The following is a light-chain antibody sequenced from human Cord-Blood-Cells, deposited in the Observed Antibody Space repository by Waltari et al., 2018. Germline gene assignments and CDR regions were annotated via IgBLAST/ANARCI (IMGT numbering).Light chain of an antibody. CDR2: EVS. J-gene: IGLJ2*01. Sequence: QSALTQPPSASGSPGQSVTISCTGTSSDVGGYNSVSWYQQHPGKAPKLMIYEVSKRPSGVPDLFSGSKSGNTASLTVSGLQAEDETDYYCSSYAGSNKVVFGGGTKLTVL. CDR3: SSYAGSNKVV. CDR1: SSDVGGYNS. V-gene: IGLV2-8*01.